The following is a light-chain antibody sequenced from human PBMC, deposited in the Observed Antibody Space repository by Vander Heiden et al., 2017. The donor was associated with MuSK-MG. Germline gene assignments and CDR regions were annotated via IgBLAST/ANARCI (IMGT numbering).Light chain of an antibody. CDR3: SAYASSRTRV. Sequence: SALTQPASVSGSPGQSITISCTGTSSDIGGYNYVSWYQQHPGKAPKLMIYDVSNRPAGVSNRFSGSKSGDTASLTISGRQAEDEADYYCSAYASSRTRVFGGGTKLTVL. CDR2: DVS. CDR1: SSDIGGYNY. V-gene: IGLV2-14*03. J-gene: IGLJ2*01.